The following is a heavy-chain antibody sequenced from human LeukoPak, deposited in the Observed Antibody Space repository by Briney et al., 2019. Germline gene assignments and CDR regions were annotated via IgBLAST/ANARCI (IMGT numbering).Heavy chain of an antibody. Sequence: SETLSLTCTVSGGSIRTYLWNWIRQPPGEGLEWIGFIYDSGSTDYNPSLNGRVSISRDTSNNFFSLRLRSVTAADTAVYFCARGRVSSSTWYSTCYYFFCMDFWGKGTTVTVSS. CDR2: IYDSGST. CDR1: GGSIRTYL. V-gene: IGHV4-59*01. CDR3: ARGRVSSSTWYSTCYYFFCMDF. J-gene: IGHJ6*03. D-gene: IGHD4-11*01.